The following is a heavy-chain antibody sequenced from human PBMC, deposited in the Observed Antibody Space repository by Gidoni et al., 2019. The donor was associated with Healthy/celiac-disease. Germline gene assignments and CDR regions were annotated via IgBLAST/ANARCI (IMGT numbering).Heavy chain of an antibody. D-gene: IGHD5-12*01. CDR1: GFTFDDYA. V-gene: IGHV3-9*01. CDR3: AKDGVATTTHAFDI. J-gene: IGHJ3*02. CDR2: ISWNSGSI. Sequence: VQLVESGGGLVQPGRSLRLSCAASGFTFDDYAMHWVRQAPGKGLEWVSGISWNSGSIGYADSVKGRFTISRDNAKNSLYLQMNSLRAEDTALYYCAKDGVATTTHAFDIWGQGTMVTVSS.